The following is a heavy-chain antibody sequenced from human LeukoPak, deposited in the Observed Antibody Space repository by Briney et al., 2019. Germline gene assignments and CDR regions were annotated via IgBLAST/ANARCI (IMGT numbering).Heavy chain of an antibody. CDR2: ISDGGWT. CDR1: ALPPSNYA. Sequence: GGSLRLSCAASALPPSNYAMSWVRQAPGKGLEWVSSISDGGWTAYTDSVKGRFFISRETATNTLYLQMNRLRVEDTAVYYCAKECDYGNTSHMPCYWGQGTLVTVSS. CDR3: AKECDYGNTSHMPCY. J-gene: IGHJ4*02. V-gene: IGHV3-23*01. D-gene: IGHD4-17*01.